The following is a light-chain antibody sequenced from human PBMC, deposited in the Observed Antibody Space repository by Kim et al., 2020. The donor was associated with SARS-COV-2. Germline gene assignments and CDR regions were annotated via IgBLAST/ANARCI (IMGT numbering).Light chain of an antibody. Sequence: SYELTQPPSVSVSPGQTAAITCSGDKLGDKFVFWYQQKAGQSPVLVIYQDTKRPSGIPERFSGSNSGTAATLTITGTQAMDEADHYCHVWDSDTVLFGGGTQLTVL. V-gene: IGLV3-1*01. CDR3: HVWDSDTVL. CDR2: QDT. CDR1: KLGDKF. J-gene: IGLJ2*01.